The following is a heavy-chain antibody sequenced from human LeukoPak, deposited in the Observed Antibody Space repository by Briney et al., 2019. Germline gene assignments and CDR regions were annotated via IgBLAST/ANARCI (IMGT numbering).Heavy chain of an antibody. CDR1: GFTFSDYY. CDR3: ARESPVTDFDY. J-gene: IGHJ4*02. CDR2: ISSSGSTI. D-gene: IGHD4-17*01. Sequence: GGSLRLSCAASGFTFSDYYMSWIRQAPGKGLEWVSYISSSGSTIYYADSVKGRFTISRDNAKNSLYLQMNSLRAEDTAVYCCARESPVTDFDYWGQGTLVTVSS. V-gene: IGHV3-11*01.